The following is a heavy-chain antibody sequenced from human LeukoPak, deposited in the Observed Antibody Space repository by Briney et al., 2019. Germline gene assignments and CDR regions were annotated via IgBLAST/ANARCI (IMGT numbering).Heavy chain of an antibody. CDR3: ARARPYCSSTSCPLYYFDY. D-gene: IGHD2-2*01. CDR2: INAGNGNT. Sequence: ASVKVSCKASGYTFTSYAMHWVRQAPGQMLEWMGWINAGNGNTKYSQRFQGRVTITRDTSASTAYMELSSLRSEDTAVYYCARARPYCSSTSCPLYYFDYWGQGTLVTVSS. V-gene: IGHV1-3*01. CDR1: GYTFTSYA. J-gene: IGHJ4*02.